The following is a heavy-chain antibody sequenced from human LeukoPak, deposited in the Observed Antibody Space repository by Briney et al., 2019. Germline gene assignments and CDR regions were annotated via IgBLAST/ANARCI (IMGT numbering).Heavy chain of an antibody. Sequence: PSETLSLTCTVSGGSISSSSYYWGWIRQPPGKGPEWIGSIYYSGSTYYNPSLKSRVTISVDTSKNQFSLKLSSVTAADTAVYYCARRPMIVVVRGYDYWGQGTLVTVSS. CDR3: ARRPMIVVVRGYDY. V-gene: IGHV4-39*01. D-gene: IGHD3-22*01. J-gene: IGHJ4*02. CDR1: GGSISSSSYY. CDR2: IYYSGST.